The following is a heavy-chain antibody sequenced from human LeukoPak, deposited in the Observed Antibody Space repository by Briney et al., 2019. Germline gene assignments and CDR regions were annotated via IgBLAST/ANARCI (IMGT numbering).Heavy chain of an antibody. CDR2: IIPIFGTA. CDR3: ARGYCSSTSCFPLDY. V-gene: IGHV1-69*05. D-gene: IGHD2-2*01. J-gene: IGHJ4*02. CDR1: GGTFSSYA. Sequence: GASVKVSCKASGGTFSSYAISWVRQAPGQGLEWMGGIIPIFGTANYAQKFQGRVTITTDKSTSTAYMELSSLRSEDTAVYYCARGYCSSTSCFPLDYWGPGTLVTVSS.